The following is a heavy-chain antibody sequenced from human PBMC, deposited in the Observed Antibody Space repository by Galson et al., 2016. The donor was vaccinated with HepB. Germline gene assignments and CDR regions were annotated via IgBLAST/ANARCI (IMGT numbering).Heavy chain of an antibody. CDR1: GYTFDTYW. Sequence: QSGAEVKKPGESLKISCRGSGYTFDTYWIGWVRQMPGKGLEWLGIIYPGDFDIRSSPSFQGQVTISVDKSISTAYLQWSGLTASDTALYYCARYSGSGSNLMDYYYYYGMDVWGQGTTVTVSS. J-gene: IGHJ6*02. V-gene: IGHV5-51*01. CDR2: IYPGDFDI. D-gene: IGHD3-10*01. CDR3: ARYSGSGSNLMDYYYYYGMDV.